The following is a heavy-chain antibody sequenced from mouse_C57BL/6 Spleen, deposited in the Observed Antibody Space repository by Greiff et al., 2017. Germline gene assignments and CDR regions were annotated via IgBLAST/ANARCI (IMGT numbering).Heavy chain of an antibody. CDR1: GFTFSSYA. CDR2: ISDGGSYT. Sequence: EVQLVESGGGLVKPGGSLKLSCAASGFTFSSYAMYWVRQTPEKRLEWVATISDGGSYTYYPDNVQGRFTITRDNAKNNLYLQMSHLKSEDTDMYYCARSTTLVNWYFDVWGTGTTVTVSS. D-gene: IGHD1-1*01. V-gene: IGHV5-4*01. J-gene: IGHJ1*03. CDR3: ARSTTLVNWYFDV.